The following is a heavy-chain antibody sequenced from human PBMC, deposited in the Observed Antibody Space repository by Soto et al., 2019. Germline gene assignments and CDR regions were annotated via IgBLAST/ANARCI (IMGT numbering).Heavy chain of an antibody. Sequence: GASVKVSCKASGGTFSSYAISWVRQAPGQGLEWMGGIIPIFGTANYAQKFQGRVTITADESTSTAYMELSSLRSEDTAVYYCASDGYCSGGSCYHRYYNSGMDAWGQETTVTVSS. CDR2: IIPIFGTA. CDR3: ASDGYCSGGSCYHRYYNSGMDA. CDR1: GGTFSSYA. D-gene: IGHD2-15*01. J-gene: IGHJ6*02. V-gene: IGHV1-69*13.